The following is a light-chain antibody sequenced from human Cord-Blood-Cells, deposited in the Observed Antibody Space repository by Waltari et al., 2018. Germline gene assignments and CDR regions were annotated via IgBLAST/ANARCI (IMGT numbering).Light chain of an antibody. J-gene: IGLJ2*01. V-gene: IGLV2-14*01. CDR1: SSDVGGYNY. CDR3: SSYTSSSTVV. CDR2: AVS. Sequence: QSALTQPASVSGSPGQSITISCTGTSSDVGGYNYVSWYQQHPGKAPQLMIYAVSKRPSGVSNRFSGSKSGNTASLTISGLQAEDEADYYCSSYTSSSTVVFGGGTKLTVL.